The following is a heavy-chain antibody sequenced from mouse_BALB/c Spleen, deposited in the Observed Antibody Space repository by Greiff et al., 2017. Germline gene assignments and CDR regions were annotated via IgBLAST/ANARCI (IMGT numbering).Heavy chain of an antibody. CDR3: ARDGFAY. CDR1: GYTFTSYY. V-gene: IGHV1S56*01. CDR2: IYPGNVNT. J-gene: IGHJ3*01. Sequence: VKLQESGPELVKPGASVRISCKASGYTFTSYYIHWVKQRPGQGLEWIGWIYPGNVNTKYNEKFKGKATLTADKSSSTAYMQLSSLTSEDSAVYFCARDGFAYWGQGTLVTVSA.